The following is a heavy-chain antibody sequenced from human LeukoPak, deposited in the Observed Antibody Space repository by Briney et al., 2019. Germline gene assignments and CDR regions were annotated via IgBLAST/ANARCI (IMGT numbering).Heavy chain of an antibody. CDR2: IRYDGSSK. D-gene: IGHD3-10*01. V-gene: IGHV3-30*02. Sequence: GGSLRLSCAASGFTFSSYGMHWVRQAPGKGLEWVAFIRYDGSSKYYADSVKGRFTISRDNSKNTLYLQMNSLRADDTAVYYCASGDDAFDIWGQGTMVTVSS. CDR1: GFTFSSYG. CDR3: ASGDDAFDI. J-gene: IGHJ3*02.